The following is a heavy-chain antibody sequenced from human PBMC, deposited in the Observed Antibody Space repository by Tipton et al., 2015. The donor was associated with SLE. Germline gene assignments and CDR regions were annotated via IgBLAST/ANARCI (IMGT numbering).Heavy chain of an antibody. J-gene: IGHJ4*02. Sequence: SLRLSCAASGFTFSSYAMNWVRQAPGKGLEWVSVIHGGRSTYYADSVKGRFTISRDNSKNTLYVQMNSLRAEDTAVYYCARDSLTGVVPSFDYWGQGTLVTVSS. CDR1: GFTFSSYA. D-gene: IGHD3-3*01. CDR3: ARDSLTGVVPSFDY. CDR2: IHGGRST. V-gene: IGHV3-23*03.